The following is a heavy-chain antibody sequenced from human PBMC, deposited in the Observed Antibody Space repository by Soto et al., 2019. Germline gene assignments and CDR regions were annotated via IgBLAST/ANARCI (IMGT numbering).Heavy chain of an antibody. Sequence: QVQLVQSGAEVKQPGASVKVSCKASGYTFTSYVISWVRQAPGQGLEWMGWISANNGNTNYAQRLQGRVTMTTDTSTSTAYMELRSLRSDDTAVYXCARVLPFHSGSYSRGFDYWGQGTLVTVSS. V-gene: IGHV1-18*01. J-gene: IGHJ4*02. CDR2: ISANNGNT. CDR3: ARVLPFHSGSYSRGFDY. D-gene: IGHD1-26*01. CDR1: GYTFTSYV.